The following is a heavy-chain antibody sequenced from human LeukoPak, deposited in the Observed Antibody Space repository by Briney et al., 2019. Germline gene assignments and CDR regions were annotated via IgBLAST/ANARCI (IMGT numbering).Heavy chain of an antibody. V-gene: IGHV3-21*01. CDR2: ISSSSSYI. Sequence: PAGSLTLSCAASGCTFSSYSMNWVRQAPGKGLEWVSSISSSSSYIYYADSVKGRFTISRDNAKNSLYLQMNSLRAEDTAVYYCARTMVRGVLYYFDYWGQGTLVTVSS. D-gene: IGHD3-10*01. CDR3: ARTMVRGVLYYFDY. CDR1: GCTFSSYS. J-gene: IGHJ4*02.